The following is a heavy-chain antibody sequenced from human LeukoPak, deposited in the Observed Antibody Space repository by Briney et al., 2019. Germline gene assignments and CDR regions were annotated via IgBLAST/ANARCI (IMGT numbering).Heavy chain of an antibody. D-gene: IGHD3-10*01. CDR1: GFTFSSYG. CDR3: ATESYALGKD. V-gene: IGHV3-33*01. CDR2: IWYDGSNK. J-gene: IGHJ4*02. Sequence: PGRSLRLSCAASGFTFSSYGMHWVRQAPGKGLEWVAVIWYDGSNKYYADSVKGRFTISRDNSKNTLYLQMNSLRVEDTAVYFCATESYALGKDWGQGTRVTVSS.